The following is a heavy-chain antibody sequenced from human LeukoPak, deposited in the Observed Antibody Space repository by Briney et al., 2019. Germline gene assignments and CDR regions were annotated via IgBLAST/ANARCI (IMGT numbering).Heavy chain of an antibody. J-gene: IGHJ6*02. CDR1: GFMFSNYD. Sequence: PGGSLRLSCAVSGFMFSNYDMNWVRQAPGKGLEWVSYLSTNSRSLYYANSVKGRFTISRDNARNSLYLQMNSLRDEDTAVYYCARVYSSAFPRMGAWGQGTTVTVSS. CDR2: LSTNSRSL. CDR3: ARVYSSAFPRMGA. V-gene: IGHV3-48*02. D-gene: IGHD6-19*01.